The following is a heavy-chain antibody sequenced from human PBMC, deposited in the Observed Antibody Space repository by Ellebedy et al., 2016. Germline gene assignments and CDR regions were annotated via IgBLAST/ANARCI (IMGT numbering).Heavy chain of an antibody. V-gene: IGHV5-51*01. CDR3: ARRPSYEDDAFDI. Sequence: GESLKISCKGSGYSFTSYWIGWVRQMPGKGLEWMGIIYPGDSDTRYSPSFQGQVTISDDKSISTAYLQWNSLKASDTAMYFCARRPSYEDDAFDIWGQGTMVTVSS. CDR1: GYSFTSYW. D-gene: IGHD3-22*01. J-gene: IGHJ3*02. CDR2: IYPGDSDT.